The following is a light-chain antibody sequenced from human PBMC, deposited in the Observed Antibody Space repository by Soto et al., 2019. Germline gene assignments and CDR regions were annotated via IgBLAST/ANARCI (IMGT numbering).Light chain of an antibody. CDR2: KAS. J-gene: IGKJ4*01. V-gene: IGKV1-5*03. Sequence: IQMAHAPSTLSASWGDIVTITCRASQSISSWLAWYQQKPGKAPKLLIYKASGLESGVPSRFSGSGSGTAFTLTISSLQPDDFATYYCQQYDSYSPLTFGGGTKVDIK. CDR1: QSISSW. CDR3: QQYDSYSPLT.